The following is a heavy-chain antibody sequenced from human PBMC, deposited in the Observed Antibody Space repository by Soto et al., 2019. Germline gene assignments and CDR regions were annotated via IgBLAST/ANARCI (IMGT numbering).Heavy chain of an antibody. CDR1: GFTFSSYA. J-gene: IGHJ5*02. D-gene: IGHD6-25*01. CDR3: AKVLAASHWFDP. CDR2: ISGSGGST. Sequence: LRLSCAASGFTFSSYAMSWVRQAPGKGLEWVSAISGSGGSTYYADSVKGRFTISRDNSKNTLYLQMNSLRAEDTAVYYCAKVLAASHWFDPWGQGTLVTVSS. V-gene: IGHV3-23*01.